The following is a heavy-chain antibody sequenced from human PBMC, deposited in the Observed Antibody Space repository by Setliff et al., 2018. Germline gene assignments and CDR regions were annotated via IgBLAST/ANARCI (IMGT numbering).Heavy chain of an antibody. Sequence: RGGSLRLSCGASGFTFRKYWMYWVRQVPGKGPVWVARINGDGSITNYADSVKGRFTISRDNARNTLYLQMNSLRGEDTAVYFCASIDWGENFYNTDVWGKGTTVTVSS. J-gene: IGHJ6*04. V-gene: IGHV3-74*01. CDR1: GFTFRKYW. CDR2: INGDGSIT. CDR3: ASIDWGENFYNTDV. D-gene: IGHD7-27*01.